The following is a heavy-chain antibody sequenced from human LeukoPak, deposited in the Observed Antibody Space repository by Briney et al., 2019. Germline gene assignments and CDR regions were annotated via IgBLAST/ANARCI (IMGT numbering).Heavy chain of an antibody. D-gene: IGHD6-19*01. CDR3: ARGRLGYSSGWYRYAEYFQH. V-gene: IGHV4-34*01. CDR2: INHGGST. CDR1: GGSFSGYY. J-gene: IGHJ1*01. Sequence: SETLSLTCAVYGGSFSGYYWSWIRQPPGKGLEWIGEINHGGSTNYNPSLKSRVTISVDTSKNQLSLKLSSVTAADTAVYYCARGRLGYSSGWYRYAEYFQHWGQGTLVTVSS.